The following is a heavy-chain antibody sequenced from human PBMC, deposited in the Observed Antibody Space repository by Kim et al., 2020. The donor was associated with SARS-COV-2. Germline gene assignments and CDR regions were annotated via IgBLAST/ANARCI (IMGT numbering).Heavy chain of an antibody. CDR2: ISSSSSYI. D-gene: IGHD3-9*01. J-gene: IGHJ5*02. V-gene: IGHV3-21*01. Sequence: GGSLRLSCAASGFTFSSYSMNWVRQAPGKGLEWVSSISSSSSYIYYADSVKGRFTISRDNAKNSLYLQMNSLRAEDTAVYYCARDLAWGYYDILTGYPWGQGTLVTVSS. CDR3: ARDLAWGYYDILTGYP. CDR1: GFTFSSYS.